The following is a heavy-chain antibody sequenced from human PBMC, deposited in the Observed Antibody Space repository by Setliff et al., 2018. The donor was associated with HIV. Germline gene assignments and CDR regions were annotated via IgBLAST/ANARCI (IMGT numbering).Heavy chain of an antibody. CDR3: ARHKTHEYGGNTIYFDS. J-gene: IGHJ4*02. Sequence: PSETLSLTCTVSGGSISSYYWSWIRQPAGKGLEWIGRIYTSGSTNYNPSLKSRVTMSVDTSKNKFSLKLSSVTAADTAVYYCARHKTHEYGGNTIYFDSWGQGTLVTVSS. CDR1: GGSISSYY. D-gene: IGHD2-15*01. V-gene: IGHV4-4*07. CDR2: IYTSGST.